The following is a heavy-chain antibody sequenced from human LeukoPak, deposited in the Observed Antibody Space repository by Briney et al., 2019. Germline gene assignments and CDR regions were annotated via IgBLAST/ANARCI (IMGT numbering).Heavy chain of an antibody. CDR1: GFTFSSYA. Sequence: PGGSLRLSCAASGFTFSSYAMHWVRQAPGKGLEWVAVIWYDGSNKYYADSVKGRFTISRDNSKNTLYLQMNSLRAEDTAVYYCAKDSSSSSKVYYFDYWGQGTLVTVSS. CDR2: IWYDGSNK. V-gene: IGHV3-33*06. CDR3: AKDSSSSSKVYYFDY. D-gene: IGHD6-6*01. J-gene: IGHJ4*02.